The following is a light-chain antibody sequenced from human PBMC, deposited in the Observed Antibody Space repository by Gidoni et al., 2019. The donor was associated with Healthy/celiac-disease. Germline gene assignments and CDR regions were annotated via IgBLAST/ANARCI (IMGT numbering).Light chain of an antibody. CDR3: SSYTSSSTLVV. CDR1: SSDVGGYNY. J-gene: IGLJ2*01. V-gene: IGLV2-14*03. CDR2: DVS. Sequence: QSALTQPAPASGSPGQSITISRTGTSSDVGGYNYASWSQQHPGQAPKLMIYDVSNRPSGVSNRFSGSKSGNTASLTISGLQAEDEADYYCSSYTSSSTLVVFGGGTKLTVL.